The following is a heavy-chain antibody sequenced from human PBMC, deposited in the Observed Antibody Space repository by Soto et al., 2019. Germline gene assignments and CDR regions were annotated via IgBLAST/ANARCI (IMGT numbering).Heavy chain of an antibody. CDR2: IYSGGST. CDR3: AREVVVPAAILSYYGMDV. D-gene: IGHD2-2*01. V-gene: IGHV3-53*01. CDR1: GFTVSSNY. J-gene: IGHJ6*02. Sequence: VGSLRLSCAASGFTVSSNYMSWVRQAPGKGLEWVSVIYSGGSTYYADSVKGRFTISRDNSKNTLYLQMNSLRAEDTAVYYCAREVVVPAAILSYYGMDVWGQGTTVTVSS.